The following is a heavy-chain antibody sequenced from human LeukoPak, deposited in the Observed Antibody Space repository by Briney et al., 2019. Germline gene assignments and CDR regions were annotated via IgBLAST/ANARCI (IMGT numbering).Heavy chain of an antibody. V-gene: IGHV4-59*01. D-gene: IGHD3-22*01. CDR2: IYYSGST. CDR1: GGSISSYY. CDR3: ARGGYDSSVY. Sequence: ASETLSLTCTGSGGSISSYYWSWIRQPPGKGLEWIGYIYYSGSTNYNPSLKSRVTISVDTSKNQFSLKLSSVTAADTAVYYCARGGYDSSVYWGQGTLVTVSS. J-gene: IGHJ4*02.